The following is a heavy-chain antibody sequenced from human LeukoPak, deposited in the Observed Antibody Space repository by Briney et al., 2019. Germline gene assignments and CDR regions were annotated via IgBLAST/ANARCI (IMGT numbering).Heavy chain of an antibody. CDR1: GYTFTSYS. D-gene: IGHD6-13*01. CDR2: ISAYNGNT. Sequence: ASVKVSCKASGYTFTSYSISWVRQAPGLGLEWMGWISAYNGNTIYAQKVQGRVTMTTDTSTSTAYMELRSLRSDDTAVYYCASGTIATAPAQDFDYRGQGTLVTVSS. J-gene: IGHJ4*02. V-gene: IGHV1-18*01. CDR3: ASGTIATAPAQDFDY.